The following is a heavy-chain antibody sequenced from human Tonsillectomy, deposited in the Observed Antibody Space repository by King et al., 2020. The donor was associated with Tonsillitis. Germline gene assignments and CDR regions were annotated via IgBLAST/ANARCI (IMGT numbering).Heavy chain of an antibody. Sequence: VQLVQSGAEVKKPGSSVKVSCKASGGTFSSYAISWVRQAPGQGLEWMGGIIPIFGTANYAQKFQGRVTITADESTSTAYMELSSLRSEDTAVYYCARFCYDILTGYNDRGMDVWGRGTTVTVSS. CDR1: GGTFSSYA. V-gene: IGHV1-69*01. D-gene: IGHD3-9*01. CDR2: IIPIFGTA. CDR3: ARFCYDILTGYNDRGMDV. J-gene: IGHJ6*02.